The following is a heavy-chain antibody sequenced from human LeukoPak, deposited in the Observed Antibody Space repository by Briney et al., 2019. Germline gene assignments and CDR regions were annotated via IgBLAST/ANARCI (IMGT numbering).Heavy chain of an antibody. V-gene: IGHV3-11*01. CDR1: GFTFSDYY. CDR2: ITSSGSTI. J-gene: IGHJ4*02. CDR3: ARVISGTYGLDY. Sequence: GGYLRLSCAASGFTFSDYYMTWIRQAPGKGLEWVSYITSSGSTIHYADSVKGRFTISRDNAKDSLFLQMNSLRADDTAIYYCARVISGTYGLDYWGQGTLVTVSS. D-gene: IGHD3-10*01.